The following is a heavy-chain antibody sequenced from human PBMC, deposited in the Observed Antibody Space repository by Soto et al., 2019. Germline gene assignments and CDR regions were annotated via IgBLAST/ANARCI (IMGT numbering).Heavy chain of an antibody. D-gene: IGHD3-16*01. CDR3: SGHGGFSAP. Sequence: PGGSLRLSCSASGFNFPDHAVSWFRQAPGKGPECVGLISGTTYGGTAEYAASVRGRFIVSRDDSKRIAYLQMNSLRSEDTAVYYCSGHGGFSAPWGPGTLVTVYS. J-gene: IGHJ4*02. CDR1: GFNFPDHA. CDR2: ISGTTYGGTA. V-gene: IGHV3-49*03.